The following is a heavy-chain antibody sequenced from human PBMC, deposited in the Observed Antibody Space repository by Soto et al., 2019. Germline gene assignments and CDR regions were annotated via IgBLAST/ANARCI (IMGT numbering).Heavy chain of an antibody. CDR1: GGTFSSYA. D-gene: IGHD3-22*01. CDR2: IIPIFGIA. V-gene: IGHV1-69*13. CDR3: ARRLDPYYYDSSGYEDAFDI. J-gene: IGHJ3*02. Sequence: ASVKVSCKASGGTFSSYAISWVRQAPGQGLEWMGGIIPIFGIANYAQKFQGRVTITADESTSTAYMELSSLRSEDTAVYYCARRLDPYYYDSSGYEDAFDIWGQGTMVTVSS.